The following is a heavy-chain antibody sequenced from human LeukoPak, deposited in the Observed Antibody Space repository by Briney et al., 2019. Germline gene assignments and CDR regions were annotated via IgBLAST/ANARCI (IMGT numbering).Heavy chain of an antibody. CDR1: GYSISSGYY. D-gene: IGHD3-10*01. CDR2: IYHSGST. CDR3: ARDSRGGSGSF. Sequence: SETLSLTCTVSGYSISSGYYWGWIRQPPGKGLEWIGSIYHSGSTYYNPSLKSRVTISVDTSKNQFSLKLSSVTAADTAVYYCARDSRGGSGSFWGQGTLVTVSS. V-gene: IGHV4-38-2*02. J-gene: IGHJ4*02.